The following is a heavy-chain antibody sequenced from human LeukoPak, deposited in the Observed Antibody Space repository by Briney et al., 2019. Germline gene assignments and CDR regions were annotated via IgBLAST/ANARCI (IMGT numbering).Heavy chain of an antibody. V-gene: IGHV4-61*02. Sequence: SETLSLTCTVSGGSITFGSYYWTWIRQPAGKGLEWIGRIYTSGRTFYNPSLKSRVTISMDTSMNQFSLRLNSVTAADTAVYYRARARLIPASFDDWGQGTLVTVSS. J-gene: IGHJ4*02. CDR2: IYTSGRT. CDR1: GGSITFGSYY. CDR3: ARARLIPASFDD. D-gene: IGHD3-16*01.